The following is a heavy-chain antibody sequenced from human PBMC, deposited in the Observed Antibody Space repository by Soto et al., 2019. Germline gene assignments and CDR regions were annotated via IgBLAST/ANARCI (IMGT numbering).Heavy chain of an antibody. CDR2: IDPSDSYT. J-gene: IGHJ4*02. V-gene: IGHV5-10-1*01. D-gene: IGHD3-22*01. CDR3: ARHFALHYYDSSGYNDY. CDR1: GYSFTSYW. Sequence: GESLKISCKGSGYSFTSYWISWVRQMPGKGLEWMGRIDPSDSYTNYSPSFQGHVTISADKSISTAYLQWSSLKASDTAMYYCARHFALHYYDSSGYNDYWGQGTLVTVSS.